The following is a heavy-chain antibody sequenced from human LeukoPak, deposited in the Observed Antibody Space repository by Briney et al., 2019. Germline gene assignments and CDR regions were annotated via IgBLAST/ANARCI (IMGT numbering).Heavy chain of an antibody. CDR3: ASNRVLGSGSLDN. V-gene: IGHV3-74*01. CDR2: IRGDGYDT. D-gene: IGHD3-10*01. CDR1: GFRFSDFW. Sequence: GGSLRLSCTASGFRFSDFWMHWVRQAPGKGLVWVSRIRGDGYDTNYADSVKGRFTISRDNAQNTLYPQMNSLRAEDTAVYYCASNRVLGSGSLDNWGQGTLDTVSS. J-gene: IGHJ4*02.